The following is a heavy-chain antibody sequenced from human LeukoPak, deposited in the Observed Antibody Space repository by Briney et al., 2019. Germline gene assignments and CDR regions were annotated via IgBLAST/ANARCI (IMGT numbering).Heavy chain of an antibody. V-gene: IGHV3-48*03. CDR3: VRGGYGDYGRGS. Sequence: GGSLRLSCVASGFTFRSYEMNWVRQAPGKGLEWIAYIYSSGSTTYYADSVKGRFTVSRDNAKNSLYLQMNSPRVEDTAVYYCVRGGYGDYGRGSRGQGTLLTVSS. CDR2: IYSSGSTT. J-gene: IGHJ4*02. CDR1: GFTFRSYE. D-gene: IGHD4-17*01.